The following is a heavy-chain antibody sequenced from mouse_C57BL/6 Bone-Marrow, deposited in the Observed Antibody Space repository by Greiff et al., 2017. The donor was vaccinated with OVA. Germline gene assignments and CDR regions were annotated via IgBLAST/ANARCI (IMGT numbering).Heavy chain of an antibody. D-gene: IGHD2-3*01. Sequence: QVQLQQSGPELVKPGASVKLSCKASGYTFTSYDINWVKQRPGQGLEWIGWIYPRDGSTKYNEKFKGKATLTVDTSSSTAYMELHSLTSEDSAVYFCARDGGWLLPYFDYWGQGTTLTVSS. J-gene: IGHJ2*01. V-gene: IGHV1-85*01. CDR2: IYPRDGST. CDR1: GYTFTSYD. CDR3: ARDGGWLLPYFDY.